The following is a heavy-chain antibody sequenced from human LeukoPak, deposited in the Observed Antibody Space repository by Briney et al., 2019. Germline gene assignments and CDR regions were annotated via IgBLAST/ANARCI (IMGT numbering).Heavy chain of an antibody. Sequence: ASVKASCKASGYTFTSYGISWVRQAPGQGLEWMGWISAYNGNTNYAQKLQGRVTMTTDTSTSTAYMELRSLRSDDTAVYYCARVPSSSWSSSWFDPWGQGTLVTVSS. D-gene: IGHD6-13*01. J-gene: IGHJ5*02. CDR2: ISAYNGNT. CDR1: GYTFTSYG. V-gene: IGHV1-18*01. CDR3: ARVPSSSWSSSWFDP.